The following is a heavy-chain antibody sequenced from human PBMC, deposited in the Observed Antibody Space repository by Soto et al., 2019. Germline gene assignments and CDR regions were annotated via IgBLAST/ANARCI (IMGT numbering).Heavy chain of an antibody. CDR2: IYSSGTT. Sequence: QVQLQESGPGLLKPSETLSLTCTVSRGTTIAYYWSWIRQPPGKELEWIGNIYSSGTTSYNPSLKSRFTISINTSKNQFSLELTSVTAADTAVYYCARQAPYNTGWHFDHWGQGTLVTVSS. V-gene: IGHV4-59*08. J-gene: IGHJ4*02. D-gene: IGHD6-19*01. CDR1: RGTTIAYY. CDR3: ARQAPYNTGWHFDH.